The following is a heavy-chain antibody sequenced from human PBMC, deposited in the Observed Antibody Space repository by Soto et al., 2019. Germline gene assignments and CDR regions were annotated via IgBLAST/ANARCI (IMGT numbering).Heavy chain of an antibody. CDR2: IIPIFGTA. V-gene: IGHV1-69*13. J-gene: IGHJ4*02. CDR3: ARSQYYDILTGYNEGLCYFDY. CDR1: GGTFSSYA. Sequence: RASVKVSCKASGGTFSSYAISWVRQAPGQGLEWMGGIIPIFGTANYAQKFQGRVTITADESTSTAYMELSSLRSEDTAVYYCARSQYYDILTGYNEGLCYFDYWGQGTLVTVSS. D-gene: IGHD3-9*01.